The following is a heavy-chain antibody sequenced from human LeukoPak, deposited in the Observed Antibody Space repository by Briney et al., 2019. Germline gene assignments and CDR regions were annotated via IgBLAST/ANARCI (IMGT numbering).Heavy chain of an antibody. V-gene: IGHV1-24*01. Sequence: GASVKVSCKVSGYTLTELSMHWVRQARGKGLEWMGDFDPEDGETIYAQKFQGRVTMTEDTSTDTAYMELSSLRSEDTAVYYCATKVLRSGYTYGFGNYWGQGTLVTVSS. D-gene: IGHD5-18*01. J-gene: IGHJ4*02. CDR3: ATKVLRSGYTYGFGNY. CDR1: GYTLTELS. CDR2: FDPEDGET.